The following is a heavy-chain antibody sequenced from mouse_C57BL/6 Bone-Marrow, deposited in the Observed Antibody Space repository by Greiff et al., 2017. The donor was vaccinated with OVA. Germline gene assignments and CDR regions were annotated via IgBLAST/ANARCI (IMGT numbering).Heavy chain of an antibody. Sequence: QVQLKASGPGLVQPSQSLSITCTASGFSLTSYGVHWVRQSPGKGLEWLGVIWSGGSTDYNAAFISRLSISKDNSKSHVFFKMNRLQAYDTAIYYCASPVVGGYWYFDVWGTGTTVTVSS. CDR3: ASPVVGGYWYFDV. V-gene: IGHV2-2*01. J-gene: IGHJ1*03. CDR1: GFSLTSYG. D-gene: IGHD1-1*01. CDR2: IWSGGST.